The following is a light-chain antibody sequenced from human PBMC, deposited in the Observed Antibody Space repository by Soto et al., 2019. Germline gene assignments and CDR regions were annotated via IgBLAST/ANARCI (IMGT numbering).Light chain of an antibody. CDR1: QSVSRSY. CDR2: GAS. Sequence: EIVLTQSPGTVSLSPGQRATLSCRASQSVSRSYLAWYQLKPGQAPRLLIYGASSRATGIPDRFSGSGSGTDFTLTIIRLEPEDLAVYYCQQYGSSTYTFGQGTKLEI. J-gene: IGKJ2*01. CDR3: QQYGSSTYT. V-gene: IGKV3-20*01.